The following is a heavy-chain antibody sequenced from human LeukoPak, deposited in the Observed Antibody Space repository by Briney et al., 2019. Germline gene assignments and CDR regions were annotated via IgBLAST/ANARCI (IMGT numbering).Heavy chain of an antibody. D-gene: IGHD3-22*01. V-gene: IGHV3-33*01. CDR1: GFTFSSYG. CDR2: IWYDGSNK. CDR3: AASHYDSSGYAGY. Sequence: PGGSLRLSCAASGFTFSSYGMHWVRQAPGKGLEWVAVIWYDGSNKYYADSVKGRFTISRDNSKNTLYLQMNSLRAEDTAVYYCAASHYDSSGYAGYWGQGTLVTVSS. J-gene: IGHJ4*02.